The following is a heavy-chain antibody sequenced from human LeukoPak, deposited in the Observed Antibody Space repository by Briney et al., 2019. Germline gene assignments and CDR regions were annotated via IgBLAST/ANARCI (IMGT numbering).Heavy chain of an antibody. D-gene: IGHD6-19*01. Sequence: ASVKVSCKASGYTFTGYYMHWVRQAPGQGLEWMGWINPNSGGTNYAQKFQGRVTMTRDTSISTAYMELSRLRSDDTAIYYCAKGGPSHNSGWYGVYHYYMDVWGKGTSVTVS. CDR1: GYTFTGYY. J-gene: IGHJ6*03. CDR3: AKGGPSHNSGWYGVYHYYMDV. V-gene: IGHV1-2*02. CDR2: INPNSGGT.